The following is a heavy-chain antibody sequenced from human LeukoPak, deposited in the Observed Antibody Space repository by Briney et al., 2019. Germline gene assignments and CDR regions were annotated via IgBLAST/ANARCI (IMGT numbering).Heavy chain of an antibody. V-gene: IGHV4-4*07. D-gene: IGHD3-22*01. CDR2: IYTSGST. CDR1: GGSISSSY. Sequence: PSETLSLSCAVSGGSISSSYWSWIRQPAGKGLEWVWRIYTSGSTNYNPSLKSRVTMSVDTSKSQFSLKLSSVTAADTAVYYCARDDGSRGYFDAFDIWGQGTMVTVSS. CDR3: ARDDGSRGYFDAFDI. J-gene: IGHJ3*02.